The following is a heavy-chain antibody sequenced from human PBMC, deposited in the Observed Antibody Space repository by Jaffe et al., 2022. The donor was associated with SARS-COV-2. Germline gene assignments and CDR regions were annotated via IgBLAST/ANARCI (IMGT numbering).Heavy chain of an antibody. CDR3: ARGGYGSGWWP. D-gene: IGHD6-19*01. CDR2: ISGGGDVT. Sequence: EVQLLESGGGLVQPGGSLRLSCAASGFTFSSYTMSWVRQAPGKGLEWVSVISGGGDVTNYADSVKGRFTISRDNSKNTLYLQMNSLRADDTAVYYCARGGYGSGWWPWGQGTLVTVSS. J-gene: IGHJ4*02. CDR1: GFTFSSYT. V-gene: IGHV3-23*01.